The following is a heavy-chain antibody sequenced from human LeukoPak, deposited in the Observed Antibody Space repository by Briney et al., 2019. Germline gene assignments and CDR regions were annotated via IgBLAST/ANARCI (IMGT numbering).Heavy chain of an antibody. V-gene: IGHV4-4*02. CDR3: ARERESITMVRGVIDRAFDY. CDR2: IYHRGNT. CDR1: GGSISSSNW. D-gene: IGHD3-10*01. Sequence: PSETLSLTCAVSGGSISSSNWWNWVRQTPGKGLEWIGEIYHRGNTHYNPSLKSRVTMSVDTSTNQFSLKLSSVTAADTAVYYCARERESITMVRGVIDRAFDYWGQGTLVTVSS. J-gene: IGHJ4*02.